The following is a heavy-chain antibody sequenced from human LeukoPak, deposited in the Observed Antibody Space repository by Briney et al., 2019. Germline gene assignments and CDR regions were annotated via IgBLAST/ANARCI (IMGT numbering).Heavy chain of an antibody. CDR3: ARVTPRGYYDFWSGYFSDYYFDY. J-gene: IGHJ4*02. CDR2: ISSSGSTI. Sequence: GGSLRLSCAASGFTFSDYYMSWIRQAPGKGLEWVSYISSSGSTIYYADSVKGRFTISRDNAKNSLYLQMNSLRAEDTALYHCARVTPRGYYDFWSGYFSDYYFDYWGQGTLVTVSS. CDR1: GFTFSDYY. D-gene: IGHD3-3*01. V-gene: IGHV3-11*01.